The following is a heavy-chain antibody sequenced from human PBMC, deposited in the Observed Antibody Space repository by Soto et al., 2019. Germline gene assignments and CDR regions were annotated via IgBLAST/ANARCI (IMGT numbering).Heavy chain of an antibody. Sequence: QVQLVQSGVEVKKPGASVKVSCKASGYTFTNYAISWVRQAPGRGLEWMGWVNTYNGNPNYAQIFQGRVTMTTDNSTGTAYMELRSLKSDDSAVYYCARDSQYSTDWQRFDSWGQGTLVTVSS. J-gene: IGHJ4*02. D-gene: IGHD6-6*01. V-gene: IGHV1-18*01. CDR2: VNTYNGNP. CDR3: ARDSQYSTDWQRFDS. CDR1: GYTFTNYA.